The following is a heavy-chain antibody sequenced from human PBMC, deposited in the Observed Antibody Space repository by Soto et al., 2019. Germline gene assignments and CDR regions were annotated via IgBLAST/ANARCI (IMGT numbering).Heavy chain of an antibody. CDR2: ISAYNGNT. CDR1: GYTFTSYG. CDR3: AREWAAARLDP. V-gene: IGHV1-18*01. J-gene: IGHJ5*02. Sequence: ASVEVSCRASGYTFTSYGISWVRQAPGQGLEWMGWISAYNGNTNYAQKLQGRVTMTTDTSTSTAYMELRSLRSDDTAVYYCAREWAAARLDPWGQGTLVTVSS. D-gene: IGHD6-13*01.